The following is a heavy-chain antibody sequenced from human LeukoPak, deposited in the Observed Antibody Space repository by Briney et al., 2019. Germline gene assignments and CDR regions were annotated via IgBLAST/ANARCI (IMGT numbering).Heavy chain of an antibody. CDR2: IKSKTDGRTI. V-gene: IGHV3-15*05. CDR1: GFTFSSYS. CDR3: TTEDYYDSSGYLYNWCDP. J-gene: IGHJ5*02. Sequence: GGSLRLSCAASGFTFSSYSMNWVRQAPGKGLEWVGRIKSKTDGRTIPSAATVKGRFTISKDDSKNTLYLQMNSLKTEDTAVYYCTTEDYYDSSGYLYNWCDPWGQGVLVSVSS. D-gene: IGHD3-22*01.